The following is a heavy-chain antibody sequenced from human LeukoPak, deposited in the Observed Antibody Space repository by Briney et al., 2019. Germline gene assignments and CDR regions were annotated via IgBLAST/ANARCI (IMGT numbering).Heavy chain of an antibody. CDR2: ISGSGGST. D-gene: IGHD3-22*01. V-gene: IGHV3-23*01. CDR1: GFTFSGYA. CDR3: ARDRSLYYYDSSGYSDY. J-gene: IGHJ4*02. Sequence: GGSLRLSCAASGFTFSGYAMSWVRQAPGKGLEWVSAISGSGGSTYYADSVKGRFTISRDNSKNTLYLQMNSLRAEDTAVYYCARDRSLYYYDSSGYSDYWGQGTLVTVSS.